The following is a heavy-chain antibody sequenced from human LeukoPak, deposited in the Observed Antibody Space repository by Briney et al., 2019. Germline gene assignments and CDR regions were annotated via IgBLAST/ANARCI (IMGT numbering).Heavy chain of an antibody. J-gene: IGHJ4*02. Sequence: GRSLRLSCAASGFTFSTYGMHWVRQAPGKGLEWVAVISYDGSTKFYTESVKGRFTISRDNSKNTLYLQMNSLRAEDTAVYYCAREGESGWWLPVDSWGQGTLVTVSS. CDR2: ISYDGSTK. CDR1: GFTFSTYG. CDR3: AREGESGWWLPVDS. V-gene: IGHV3-30*03. D-gene: IGHD3-16*01.